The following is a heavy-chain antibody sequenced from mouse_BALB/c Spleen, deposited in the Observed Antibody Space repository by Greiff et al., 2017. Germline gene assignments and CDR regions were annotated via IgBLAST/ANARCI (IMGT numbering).Heavy chain of an antibody. V-gene: IGHV5-6-2*01. CDR2: INSNGGST. CDR3: ARHRGSGGFDY. CDR1: GFTFSSYY. Sequence: DVQLVESGGGLVKLGGSLKLSCAASGFTFSSYYMSWVRQTPEKRLELVAAINSNGGSTYYPDTVKGRFTISRDNAKNTLYLQMSSLKSEDTALYYCARHRGSGGFDYWGQGTTLTVSS. J-gene: IGHJ2*01. D-gene: IGHD3-3*01.